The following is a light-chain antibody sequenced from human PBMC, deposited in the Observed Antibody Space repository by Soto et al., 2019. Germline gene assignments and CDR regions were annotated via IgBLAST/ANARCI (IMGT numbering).Light chain of an antibody. J-gene: IGKJ1*01. CDR1: QSVSSSY. CDR2: GAS. Sequence: EIVLTHSPATLSLSPCERATLSCSASQSVSSSYLAWYQQKPGQAPRLLIYGASSRATGIPDRFSGSGSGTDFTLTISRLEPEDFAVYYCQQYGSSPPTFGQGTKVDIK. V-gene: IGKV3-20*01. CDR3: QQYGSSPPT.